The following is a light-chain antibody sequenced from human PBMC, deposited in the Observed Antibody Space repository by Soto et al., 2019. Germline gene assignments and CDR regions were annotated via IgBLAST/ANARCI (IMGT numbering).Light chain of an antibody. Sequence: QSVLTQPPSASGSPGQSVTISCTGTSSDVGGYNYVSWYQQHPGKAPKFIIYEVSKRPSGVPDRFSGSKSGNTASLTVSGLQAEEEADYYCSSYAGSDIYVLGTGTKATAL. CDR2: EVS. CDR3: SSYAGSDIYV. V-gene: IGLV2-8*01. J-gene: IGLJ1*01. CDR1: SSDVGGYNY.